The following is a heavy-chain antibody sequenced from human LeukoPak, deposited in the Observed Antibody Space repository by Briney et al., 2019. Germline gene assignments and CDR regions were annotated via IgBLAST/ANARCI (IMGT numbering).Heavy chain of an antibody. V-gene: IGHV1-2*02. J-gene: IGHJ6*02. CDR1: GYTFTGYY. CDR2: VNPNSGGT. Sequence: ASVKVSCKASGYTFTGYYMHWVQQAPGQGLEWMGWVNPNSGGTNSAQKFQGRVTMTRDTSISTAYMELSRLRSDDTAMYYCARAPTNYDFWSGYAYYYGMDVWGQGTTVTVSS. D-gene: IGHD3-3*01. CDR3: ARAPTNYDFWSGYAYYYGMDV.